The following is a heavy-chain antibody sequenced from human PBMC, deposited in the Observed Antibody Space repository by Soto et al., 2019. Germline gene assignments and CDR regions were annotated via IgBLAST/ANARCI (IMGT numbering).Heavy chain of an antibody. D-gene: IGHD2-21*02. J-gene: IGHJ4*02. CDR1: GNTFTNYY. V-gene: IGHV1-46*01. CDR2: INPSGGHT. CDR3: ARGGHVVVVTAAFDY. Sequence: QVQLMQSGAEVKKPGASVKVSCKASGNTFTNYYIHWVRQAPGQGLEWMGTINPSGGHTTYAQKFLSRVTMTRDTSTGTLYMELTSLRSEATAVYYCARGGHVVVVTAAFDYWGQGTLVTVSP.